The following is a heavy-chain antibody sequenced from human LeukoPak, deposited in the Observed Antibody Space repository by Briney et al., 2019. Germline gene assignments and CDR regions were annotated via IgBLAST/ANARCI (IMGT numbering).Heavy chain of an antibody. CDR3: AKRIRIGLLLRSIGYYFDY. V-gene: IGHV3-30*18. D-gene: IGHD3-22*01. CDR1: GFTFSSYG. CDR2: VSYDGSNE. J-gene: IGHJ4*02. Sequence: GGSLRLSCAASGFTFSSYGMHWVRQAPGKGLEWVAVVSYDGSNEYYPDSVKGRFTISRDNSKNTLYLQMNSLRAEDTAVYYCAKRIRIGLLLRSIGYYFDYWGQGTLVTVSS.